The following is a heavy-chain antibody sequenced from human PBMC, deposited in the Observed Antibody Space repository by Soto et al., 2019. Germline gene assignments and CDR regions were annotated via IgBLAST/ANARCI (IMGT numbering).Heavy chain of an antibody. Sequence: GGSLRLSCAASGFTFTNYAMHWVRQGPGKGLEWVAVISYDGNTKFYTDSLKGRFSISRDNSKNTLYLQMNSLRAEDTAVYYCAKDPRYCSGGTCLPEGEHWLDSWGQGTLVTVSS. J-gene: IGHJ5*01. CDR1: GFTFTNYA. CDR2: ISYDGNTK. CDR3: AKDPRYCSGGTCLPEGEHWLDS. D-gene: IGHD2-15*01. V-gene: IGHV3-30-3*01.